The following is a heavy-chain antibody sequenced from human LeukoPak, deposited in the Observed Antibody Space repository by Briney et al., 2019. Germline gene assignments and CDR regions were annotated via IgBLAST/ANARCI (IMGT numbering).Heavy chain of an antibody. D-gene: IGHD6-19*01. CDR1: GFTFSSYE. V-gene: IGHV3-48*03. CDR3: ARDTVGNSGWYYGIFDY. CDR2: ISSSGSTI. J-gene: IGHJ4*02. Sequence: GGSLRLSCAASGFTFSSYEMNWVRQAPGKGLEWVSYISSSGSTIYYADSAKGRFTISRDNAKNSLYLQMNSLRAEDTAVYYCARDTVGNSGWYYGIFDYWGQGTLVTVSS.